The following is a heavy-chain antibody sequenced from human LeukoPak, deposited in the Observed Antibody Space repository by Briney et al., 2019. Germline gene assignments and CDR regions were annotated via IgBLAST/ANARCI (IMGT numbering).Heavy chain of an antibody. V-gene: IGHV3-21*04. Sequence: GGSLRLSCAASGFTFSSYSMNWVRQAPGKGLEWVSSISSSSSYIYYADSVQGRFTISRDNSKNTLYLQMNSLRAEDTAVYYCAKVVTGSGTDYWGQGTLVTVSS. CDR3: AKVVTGSGTDY. CDR2: ISSSSSYI. D-gene: IGHD6-19*01. J-gene: IGHJ4*02. CDR1: GFTFSSYS.